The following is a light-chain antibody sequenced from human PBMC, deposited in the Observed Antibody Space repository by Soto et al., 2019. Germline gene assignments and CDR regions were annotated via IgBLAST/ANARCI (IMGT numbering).Light chain of an antibody. J-gene: IGKJ1*01. CDR2: RAA. CDR1: QSVSSNN. V-gene: IGKV3-15*01. Sequence: EIVLTQSPCTLSLSLGERATLSCRASQSVSSNNLAWYQQKPAQTPKVLIYRAATRADGIPATFSGSGAGTEFSLIISGLQSEDFAVYYCQQYHNWYPWTFGQGTKVDIK. CDR3: QQYHNWYPWT.